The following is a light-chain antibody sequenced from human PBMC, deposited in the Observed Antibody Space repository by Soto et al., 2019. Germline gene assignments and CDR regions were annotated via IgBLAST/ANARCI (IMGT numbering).Light chain of an antibody. CDR2: GAS. V-gene: IGKV3-15*01. CDR3: KQYKEWPPFT. J-gene: IGKJ5*01. Sequence: DIVLTQSPATLSVSPGETATLSCRASQSVSNNVAWYQQKPGQAPRLLILGASTRATGIPARFSGSGSGTEFTLSISSLQSEAFAVYYCKQYKEWPPFTFGQGTRLEI. CDR1: QSVSNN.